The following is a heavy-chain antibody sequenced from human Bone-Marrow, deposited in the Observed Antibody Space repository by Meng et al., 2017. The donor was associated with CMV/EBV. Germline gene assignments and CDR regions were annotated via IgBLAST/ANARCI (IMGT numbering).Heavy chain of an antibody. CDR2: INHSGIT. J-gene: IGHJ6*02. CDR1: GGSFSIYY. V-gene: IGHV4-34*01. CDR3: ARFGLGNRIPAAWGMDV. D-gene: IGHD2-2*01. Sequence: SETLSLTCAVYGGSFSIYYWSWIRQPPGKGLEWIGEINHSGITNYNPSLKSRVTISVDTSKIQFSLRLSSVTAADTAVYYCARFGLGNRIPAAWGMDVWGQGSTATSSS.